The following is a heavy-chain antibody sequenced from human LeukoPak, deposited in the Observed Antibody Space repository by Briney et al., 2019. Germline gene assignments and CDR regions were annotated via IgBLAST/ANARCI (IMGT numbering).Heavy chain of an antibody. CDR2: IYYSGST. V-gene: IGHV4-59*08. D-gene: IGHD3-3*01. J-gene: IGHJ4*02. CDR1: GGSISRYY. CDR3: ARQKFLEWYFDY. Sequence: SETLSLTCTVSGGSISRYYWSWIRQPPGKGLEWIGYIYYSGSTNYNPSLKSRVTILVDTSKNQFSLKLSSVTAADTALYYCARQKFLEWYFDYWGQGTLVTVSS.